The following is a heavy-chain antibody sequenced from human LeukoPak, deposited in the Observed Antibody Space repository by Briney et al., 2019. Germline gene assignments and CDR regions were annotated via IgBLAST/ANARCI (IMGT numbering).Heavy chain of an antibody. CDR3: AREGSGNTAMAAPDY. J-gene: IGHJ4*02. D-gene: IGHD5-18*01. CDR1: GRCFSGFY. Sequence: PSETLSLTCAVYGRCFSGFYWSWIRQPPGKGLEWIGEINHSGSTNYSPSLKSRVTISVDTSKNQFSLKLSSVTAADTAVYYCAREGSGNTAMAAPDYWGQGALVTVSS. CDR2: INHSGST. V-gene: IGHV4-34*01.